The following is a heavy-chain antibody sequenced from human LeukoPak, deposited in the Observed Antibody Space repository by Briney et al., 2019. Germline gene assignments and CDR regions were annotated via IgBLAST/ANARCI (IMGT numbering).Heavy chain of an antibody. CDR3: VRDGDDYNFDY. Sequence: GGSLRLSCAASGSTFRNYWMRWVRQAPGKGLVWVSRVKGDGSFTDYADSVKGRFTISRDNAKNTLYIQMYSLRAEDTAAYYCVRDGDDYNFDYWGQGSLVTVSS. D-gene: IGHD5-24*01. J-gene: IGHJ4*02. V-gene: IGHV3-74*01. CDR2: VKGDGSFT. CDR1: GSTFRNYW.